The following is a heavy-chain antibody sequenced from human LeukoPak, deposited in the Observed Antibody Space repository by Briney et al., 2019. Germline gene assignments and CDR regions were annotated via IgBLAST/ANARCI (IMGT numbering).Heavy chain of an antibody. V-gene: IGHV4-4*02. J-gene: IGHJ4*02. Sequence: PSETLSLTCAVSGGSISSGNWWTWVRQPPGKGLEWLGNIYHSGSTKYNRSLKNRVTISVDKSKNEFYPSLRSVTAADTAFYHCARGNGSSYFFGYWGQGTLVTVSS. CDR1: GGSISSGNW. CDR3: ARGNGSSYFFGY. D-gene: IGHD6-6*01. CDR2: IYHSGST.